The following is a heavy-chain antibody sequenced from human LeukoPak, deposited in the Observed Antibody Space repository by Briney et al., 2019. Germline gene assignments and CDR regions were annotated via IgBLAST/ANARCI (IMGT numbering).Heavy chain of an antibody. Sequence: GESLKISCKGSGYSFTSYWIGWVRQMPGKGLEWMGIIYPGDSDTRYSASFQGQVTISANKSISTAYLQWSSLKASDTAMYYCARIKNYDSSGYYDYWGQGTLVTVSS. D-gene: IGHD3-22*01. CDR3: ARIKNYDSSGYYDY. CDR1: GYSFTSYW. V-gene: IGHV5-51*01. CDR2: IYPGDSDT. J-gene: IGHJ4*02.